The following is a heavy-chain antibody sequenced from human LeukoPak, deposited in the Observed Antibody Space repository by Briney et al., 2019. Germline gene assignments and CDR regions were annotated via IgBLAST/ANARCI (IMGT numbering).Heavy chain of an antibody. D-gene: IGHD5-18*01. CDR1: GFTFSRYA. Sequence: GRALRLSCAASGFTFSRYAMHWVRQAPGKGLEWVAVISYDGSNKYYTDSVKGRFTISRDNSKNTLYLQMNSLRAEDTAVYYCARGIQLWSGNLFDPWGQGTLVTVSS. V-gene: IGHV3-30*10. CDR2: ISYDGSNK. J-gene: IGHJ5*02. CDR3: ARGIQLWSGNLFDP.